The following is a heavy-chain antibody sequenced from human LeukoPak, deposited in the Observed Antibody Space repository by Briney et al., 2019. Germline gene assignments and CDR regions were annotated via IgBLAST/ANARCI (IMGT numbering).Heavy chain of an antibody. CDR2: ISYDGSTK. CDR1: GFIFSTHG. CDR3: ARIGGSGSYSGHYFDH. D-gene: IGHD3-10*01. Sequence: PGRSLRLSCAASGFIFSTHGMHWVRQAPGKGLEWVSLISYDGSTKYYADSVEGRFTISRDNSKSTLYLQLNSLRVEDTAVYYCARIGGSGSYSGHYFDHWGQGTLVTVSS. J-gene: IGHJ4*02. V-gene: IGHV3-30*03.